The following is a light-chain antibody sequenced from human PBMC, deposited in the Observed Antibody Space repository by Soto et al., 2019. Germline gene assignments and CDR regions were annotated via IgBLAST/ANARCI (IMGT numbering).Light chain of an antibody. V-gene: IGKV1-5*03. CDR1: QSISAE. CDR3: QKYNSYGSWT. CDR2: KTS. Sequence: IQMTQSPSTLSASVGDRVTITCRASQSISAELAWYQQKPGKAPNLLIYKTSNLESGVPSRFSGSGSGTEFTLTISSLQPDDFATYYCQKYNSYGSWTFGQGTKVEVK. J-gene: IGKJ1*01.